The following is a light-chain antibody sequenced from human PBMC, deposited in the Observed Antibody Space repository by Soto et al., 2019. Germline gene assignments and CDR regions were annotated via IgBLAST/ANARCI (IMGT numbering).Light chain of an antibody. J-gene: IGKJ1*01. V-gene: IGKV3-15*01. CDR2: GAS. CDR3: QQYSNWPLT. Sequence: VLTQSPGTLSLSPGERATLSCRASQTISTSYLAWYQQKPGQAPRLLIYGASTRATGIPARFSGSGSGTAFTLTISSLQSEDFALYFCQQYSNWPLTFGQGTKVDIK. CDR1: QTISTSY.